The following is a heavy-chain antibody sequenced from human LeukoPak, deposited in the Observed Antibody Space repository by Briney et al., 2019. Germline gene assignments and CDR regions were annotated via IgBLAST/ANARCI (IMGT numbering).Heavy chain of an antibody. CDR2: SSHSGST. CDR3: ARDHGGTIDY. D-gene: IGHD4-23*01. CDR1: GYSISSGDY. J-gene: IGHJ4*02. Sequence: PSETLSLSCAVSGYSISSGDYWGWIRPPPGKGLEWIGTSSHSGSTYYNPSLKSRVTISVDTAKKQFSLKLSSVTAADTAVYYCARDHGGTIDYWGQGPLVSVPS. V-gene: IGHV4-38-2*02.